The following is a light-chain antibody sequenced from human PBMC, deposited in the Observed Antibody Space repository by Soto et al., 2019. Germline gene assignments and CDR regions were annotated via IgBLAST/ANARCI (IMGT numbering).Light chain of an antibody. CDR1: QSINRW. CDR2: NAS. CDR3: QQYSTYPYI. Sequence: DIQMTQSPATLSASVGDRVTITCRASQSINRWLAWYQQKPGKAPKLLIYNASSLESGVPSRFSGGGIGTEFSLSISSLQPDDFATYYCQQYSTYPYIFGQGTRVEI. V-gene: IGKV1-5*03. J-gene: IGKJ2*01.